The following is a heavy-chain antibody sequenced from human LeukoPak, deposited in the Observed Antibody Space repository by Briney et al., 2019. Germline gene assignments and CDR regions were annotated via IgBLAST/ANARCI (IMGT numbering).Heavy chain of an antibody. CDR3: ARGGRYYDSSGYYYVLHAFDI. D-gene: IGHD3-22*01. Sequence: ASVKVSCKASGYTFTSYDINWVRQATGQGLEWMGWMNPNSGNTGYAQKFQGRVTITRNTSISTAYMELSSLRSEDTAVYYCARGGRYYDSSGYYYVLHAFDIWGQGTMVTVSS. CDR1: GYTFTSYD. V-gene: IGHV1-8*03. CDR2: MNPNSGNT. J-gene: IGHJ3*02.